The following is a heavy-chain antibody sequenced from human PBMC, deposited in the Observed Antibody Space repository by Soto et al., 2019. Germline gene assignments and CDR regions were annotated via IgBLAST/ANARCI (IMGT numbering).Heavy chain of an antibody. D-gene: IGHD2-2*01. CDR1: GISFRTSG. CDR2: IWSDGSSK. CDR3: ARDKGVTSLDY. Sequence: HVQLVQSEGGVVQPGRSLGLSCVMSGISFRTSGMHWVRQAPGKGLEWVAMIWSDGSSKFYADSVQGRFTISRDNSMDTLYLQMTSLRPEDTAIYYCARDKGVTSLDYWGQGTLVTVSS. V-gene: IGHV3-33*01. J-gene: IGHJ4*02.